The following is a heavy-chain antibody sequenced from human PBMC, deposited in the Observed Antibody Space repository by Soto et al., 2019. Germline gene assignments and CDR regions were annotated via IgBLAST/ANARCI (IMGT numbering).Heavy chain of an antibody. V-gene: IGHV4-61*01. CDR3: ARQLAYCGGDCYRDSYYYYYGMDV. J-gene: IGHJ6*02. Sequence: PSETLSLTCTVPGGSVSSGSYYWSWIRQPPGKGLEWIGYIYYSGSTNYNPSLKSRVTISVDTSKNQFSLKLSSVTAADTAVYYCARQLAYCGGDCYRDSYYYYYGMDVWGQGTTVTVSS. CDR2: IYYSGST. D-gene: IGHD2-21*02. CDR1: GGSVSSGSYY.